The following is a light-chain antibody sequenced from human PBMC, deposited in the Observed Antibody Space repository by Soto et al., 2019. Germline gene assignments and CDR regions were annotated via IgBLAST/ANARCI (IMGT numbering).Light chain of an antibody. Sequence: DIQMTQSPSTLSASVGDRVTITFRSSQSINSRLALYQQKAGKAPKLLIYDASSLESGVPSRFSGSGSGTEFTLTISSLQPDDFATYYCQQYYSFRTFGQGTKVDIK. V-gene: IGKV1-5*01. CDR2: DAS. J-gene: IGKJ1*01. CDR1: QSINSR. CDR3: QQYYSFRT.